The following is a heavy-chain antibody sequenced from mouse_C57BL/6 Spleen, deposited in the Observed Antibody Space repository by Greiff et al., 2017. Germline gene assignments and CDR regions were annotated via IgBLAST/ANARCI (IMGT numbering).Heavy chain of an antibody. J-gene: IGHJ4*01. CDR2: IYPGSGST. CDR3: ARDDYDAMDY. V-gene: IGHV1-55*01. Sequence: QVQLQQSGAELVKPGASVKMSCKASGYTFTSYWITWVKQRPGQGLEWIGDIYPGSGSTNYNEKFKSKATLTVDTSSGTAYMQLSSLTSEDSAVYYCARDDYDAMDYWGQGTSVTVSS. CDR1: GYTFTSYW.